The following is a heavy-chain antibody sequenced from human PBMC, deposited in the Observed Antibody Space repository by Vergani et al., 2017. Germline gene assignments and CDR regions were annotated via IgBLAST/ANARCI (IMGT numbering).Heavy chain of an antibody. Sequence: QVQLQQWGAGLLKPSETLSLTCAVYGGSFSGYYWSWIRQHPGKGLGWIGEINHSGSTNYNPSLKSRVTISVDTSKNQLSLKLSTVTAADTAVYYCARGARYYGSWSPPRYYYGMDVWGQGTTVTVSS. J-gene: IGHJ6*02. D-gene: IGHD3-10*01. CDR3: ARGARYYGSWSPPRYYYGMDV. CDR1: GGSFSGYY. CDR2: INHSGST. V-gene: IGHV4-34*01.